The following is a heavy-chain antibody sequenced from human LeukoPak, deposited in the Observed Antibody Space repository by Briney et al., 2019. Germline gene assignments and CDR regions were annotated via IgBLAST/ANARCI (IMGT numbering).Heavy chain of an antibody. V-gene: IGHV3-23*01. Sequence: GSLRLSCAASGLTFSSYAMSWVRQAPGKGLEWVSAISGSGGSTYYADSVKGRFTISRDNSKNTLYLQMNSLRAEDTAVYYCAEPEGGYYDIRPDWGQGTLVTVSS. J-gene: IGHJ4*02. CDR2: ISGSGGST. CDR3: AEPEGGYYDIRPD. D-gene: IGHD3-22*01. CDR1: GLTFSSYA.